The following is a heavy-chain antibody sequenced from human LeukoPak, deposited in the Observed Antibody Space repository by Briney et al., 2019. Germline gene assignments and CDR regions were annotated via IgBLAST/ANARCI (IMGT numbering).Heavy chain of an antibody. J-gene: IGHJ4*02. V-gene: IGHV3-11*04. CDR2: ISNSGSAI. Sequence: PGGSVRLFCAASGFTFSDYYMSWIRQAPGKGLEWVSYISNSGSAIYYADSVKGRFTISRDNAKNSLSLQMNSLRAEDTAVYYCARAAFSTSGSSSCYYFDYWGQGTLVTVSS. D-gene: IGHD6-13*01. CDR1: GFTFSDYY. CDR3: ARAAFSTSGSSSCYYFDY.